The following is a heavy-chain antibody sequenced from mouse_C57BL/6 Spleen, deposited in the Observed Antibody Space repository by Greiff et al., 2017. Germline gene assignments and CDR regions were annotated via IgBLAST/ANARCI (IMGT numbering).Heavy chain of an antibody. J-gene: IGHJ4*01. Sequence: VQLVESGPGLVAPSQSLSITCTVSGFSLTSYAISWVRQPPGKGLEWLGVIWTGGGTNYNSALKSRLSISKDNSKSQVFLKMNSLQTDDTARYYCARIMGGSYYYAMDYWGQGTSVTVSS. V-gene: IGHV2-9-1*01. CDR2: IWTGGGT. CDR1: GFSLTSYA. CDR3: ARIMGGSYYYAMDY.